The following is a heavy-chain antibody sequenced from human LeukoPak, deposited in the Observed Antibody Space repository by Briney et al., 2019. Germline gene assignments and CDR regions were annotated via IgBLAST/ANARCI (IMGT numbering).Heavy chain of an antibody. Sequence: ASVKVSCKASGYTFTDYFIQWVRQAPGQGLEWMGWISAYNGNTNYAQKLQGRVTMTTDTSTSTAYMELRSLRSDDTAVYYCARDRGGDYFDYWGQGTLVTVSS. CDR1: GYTFTDYF. CDR3: ARDRGGDYFDY. J-gene: IGHJ4*02. V-gene: IGHV1-18*04. CDR2: ISAYNGNT. D-gene: IGHD3-10*01.